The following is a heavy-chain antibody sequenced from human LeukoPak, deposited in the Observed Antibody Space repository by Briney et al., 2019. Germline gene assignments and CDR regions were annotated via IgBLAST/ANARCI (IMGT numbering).Heavy chain of an antibody. Sequence: ASVKVSCKASGYTFTGYYMHWVRQAPGQGLEWMGWINPNNGGTNYAQKFQGRVTMTRDTSISTAYMELSRLRSDDTAVYYCARSPVGGPFDYWGQGTLVTVSS. V-gene: IGHV1-2*02. D-gene: IGHD1-26*01. CDR1: GYTFTGYY. CDR3: ARSPVGGPFDY. CDR2: INPNNGGT. J-gene: IGHJ4*02.